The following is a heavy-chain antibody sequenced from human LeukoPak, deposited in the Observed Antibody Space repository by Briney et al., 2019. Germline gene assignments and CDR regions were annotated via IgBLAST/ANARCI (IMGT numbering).Heavy chain of an antibody. CDR2: INPNTGNP. CDR3: AGRGGPGSFDAFDI. V-gene: IGHV7-4-1*02. CDR1: GHTLSNYA. J-gene: IGHJ3*02. Sequence: GASVKVSCKAFGHTLSNYAMSWVRQAPGQGLEWMGWINPNTGNPIYAQDFKGRFVFSLDTSVNTAYLQISSLKTEDSAVYYCAGRGGPGSFDAFDIWGQGTMVTVSP. D-gene: IGHD3-10*01.